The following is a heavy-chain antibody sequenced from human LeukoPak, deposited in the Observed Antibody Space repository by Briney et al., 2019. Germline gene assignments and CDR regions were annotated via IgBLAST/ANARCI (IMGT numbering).Heavy chain of an antibody. CDR3: ARDRRGAVADPFDP. J-gene: IGHJ5*02. CDR2: ISAYNGNT. V-gene: IGHV1-18*01. Sequence: ASVKVSCKASGYTFTSYGISWVRQAPGQGLEWVGWISAYNGNTKYAQNLQGRVTMTTDTSTSTAYMEVRGLRSDDSAVYYCARDRRGAVADPFDPWGQGTLVTVSS. CDR1: GYTFTSYG. D-gene: IGHD6-19*01.